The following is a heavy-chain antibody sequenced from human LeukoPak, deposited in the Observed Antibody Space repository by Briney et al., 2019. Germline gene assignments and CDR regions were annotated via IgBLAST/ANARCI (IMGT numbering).Heavy chain of an antibody. CDR3: AKDRDHAIANWFDP. Sequence: GRSLRLSCAASGFTFDDYAMHWVRQAPGKGLEWVSGISWNSGSIGYADSVKGRFTISRDNAKNSLYLQMNSLRAEDTALYYCAKDRDHAIANWFDPWGQGTLVTVSS. D-gene: IGHD2-8*01. V-gene: IGHV3-9*01. CDR2: ISWNSGSI. CDR1: GFTFDDYA. J-gene: IGHJ5*02.